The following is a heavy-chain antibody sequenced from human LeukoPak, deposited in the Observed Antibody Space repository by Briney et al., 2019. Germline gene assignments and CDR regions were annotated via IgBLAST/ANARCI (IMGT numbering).Heavy chain of an antibody. D-gene: IGHD6-25*01. V-gene: IGHV3-21*01. CDR3: ARVPEQRHWNFDY. CDR2: ISSSSRYI. Sequence: GGSLRLSCAASGFTFSSYSMNWVRQAPGKGLEWVSSISSSSRYIYYADSVKGRLTISRDNAKNSLYLQMNSLRAEDTAVYYCARVPEQRHWNFDYWGQGTLVTVSS. J-gene: IGHJ4*02. CDR1: GFTFSSYS.